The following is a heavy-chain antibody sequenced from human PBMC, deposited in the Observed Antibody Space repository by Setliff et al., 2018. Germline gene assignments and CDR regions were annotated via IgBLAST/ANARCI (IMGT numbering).Heavy chain of an antibody. V-gene: IGHV4-4*07. D-gene: IGHD3-16*01. CDR2: LYPNGNT. CDR1: GGSTNNYH. Sequence: SETLSLTCTVSGGSTNNYHWTWIRQPAGKGLEWIGRLYPNGNTNYNPSLKRRVNMSADSSKNNLSLRLKYVTAADTAVYYCARSMIQRNYYCGLDVWGQGTTVTVSS. J-gene: IGHJ6*02. CDR3: ARSMIQRNYYCGLDV.